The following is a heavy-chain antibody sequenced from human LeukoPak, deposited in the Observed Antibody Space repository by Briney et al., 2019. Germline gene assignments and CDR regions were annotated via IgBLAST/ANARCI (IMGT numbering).Heavy chain of an antibody. CDR2: IYHSGST. CDR1: GYSISSGCS. Sequence: PSETLSLTCTVSGYSISSGCSWGWIRQPPGKGLEWIGSIYHSGSTYYNPSLKSRVTISVDTSKNQFSLKLSSVTAADTAVYYCARGEGPDFDYWGQGTLVTVSS. J-gene: IGHJ4*02. V-gene: IGHV4-38-2*02. CDR3: ARGEGPDFDY.